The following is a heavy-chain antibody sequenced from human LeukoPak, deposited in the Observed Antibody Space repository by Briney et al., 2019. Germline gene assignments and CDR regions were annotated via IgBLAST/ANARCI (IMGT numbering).Heavy chain of an antibody. J-gene: IGHJ4*02. CDR1: GGTCSSYA. Sequence: SVKVSCKASGGTCSSYAISWVRQAPGQGLEWMGRIIPIFGTANYAQKFQGRVTITTDESTSTAYMELSSLRSEDTAVYYCARVIVREMATMWDYWGQGTLATVSS. CDR2: IIPIFGTA. V-gene: IGHV1-69*05. CDR3: ARVIVREMATMWDY. D-gene: IGHD5-24*01.